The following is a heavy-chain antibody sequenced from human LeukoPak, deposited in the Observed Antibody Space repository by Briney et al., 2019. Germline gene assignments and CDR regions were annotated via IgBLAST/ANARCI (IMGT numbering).Heavy chain of an antibody. CDR3: ARGASYYDSSGYYGY. Sequence: ASVKVSCKASGYTFTGYYMHWVRQAPGQGLEWMGWINPNSGGTNYAQKFQGRVTMTRDTSISTAYMELSRLRSEDTAVYYCARGASYYDSSGYYGYWGQGTLVTVSS. CDR1: GYTFTGYY. CDR2: INPNSGGT. J-gene: IGHJ4*02. V-gene: IGHV1-2*02. D-gene: IGHD3-22*01.